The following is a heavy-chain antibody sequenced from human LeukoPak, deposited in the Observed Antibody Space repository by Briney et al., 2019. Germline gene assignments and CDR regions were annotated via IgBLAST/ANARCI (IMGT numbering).Heavy chain of an antibody. D-gene: IGHD1-1*01. J-gene: IGHJ4*02. CDR3: ARLQLLTLDY. CDR2: IYYSGST. CDR1: GGSISSYH. Sequence: PSETLSLTCSASGGSISSYHWSWIRQPPGKGLEWIGYIYYSGSTNYNPSLKSRVTISVDTSKNQFSLKLRSVTAADAAVYYCARLQLLTLDYWGQGTLVTVSS. V-gene: IGHV4-59*08.